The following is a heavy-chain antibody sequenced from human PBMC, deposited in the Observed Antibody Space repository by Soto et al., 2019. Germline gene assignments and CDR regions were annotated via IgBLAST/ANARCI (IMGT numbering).Heavy chain of an antibody. V-gene: IGHV3-23*01. CDR3: AKDGGAVPAHFDF. Sequence: GGSLSLSCAASGFTFSSYSMTWVRQAPGKGLEWVSSFGGSGYSTYYADSVKGRFTISRDNSKNTLYLQMDTLRAEDTAVYYCAKDGGAVPAHFDFWGQGALVTVSS. D-gene: IGHD2-2*01. CDR1: GFTFSSYS. CDR2: FGGSGYST. J-gene: IGHJ4*02.